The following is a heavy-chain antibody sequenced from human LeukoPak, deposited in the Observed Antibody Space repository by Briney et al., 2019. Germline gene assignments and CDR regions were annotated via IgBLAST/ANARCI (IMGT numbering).Heavy chain of an antibody. Sequence: GESLKISCKGSGYSFTSYWIGWVRQMPGKGLEWMGIIYPGDSDTRYSPSFQGQVTISADKSISTAYLQWSSLKASDTAMYYCARQGTLDYDFWSGYYIGYYFDYWGQGTLVTVSS. CDR3: ARQGTLDYDFWSGYYIGYYFDY. CDR2: IYPGDSDT. CDR1: GYSFTSYW. D-gene: IGHD3-3*01. V-gene: IGHV5-51*01. J-gene: IGHJ4*02.